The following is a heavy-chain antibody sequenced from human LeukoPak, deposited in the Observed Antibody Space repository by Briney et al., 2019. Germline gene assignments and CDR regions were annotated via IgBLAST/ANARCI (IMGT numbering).Heavy chain of an antibody. CDR2: IYYSATT. CDR1: GGSISNNSDY. V-gene: IGHV4-39*01. D-gene: IGHD2-2*01. J-gene: IGHJ4*02. CDR3: ATHPKYCSSTSCFRGAFDY. Sequence: SETLSLTCTVSGGSISNNSDYWGWIRQPPGKGLEWIGSIYYSATTFYNPSLKSRVTISVDTSKNQFSLKLSSVTAADTAVYYCATHPKYCSSTSCFRGAFDYWGQGTLVTVSS.